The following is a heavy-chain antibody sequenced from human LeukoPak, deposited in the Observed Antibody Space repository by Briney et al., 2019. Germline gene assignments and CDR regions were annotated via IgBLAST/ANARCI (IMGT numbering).Heavy chain of an antibody. V-gene: IGHV3-30-3*01. Sequence: GGSLRLSCAASGFSFSDYGMHWVRQAPGKGLEWVAVISYDGSNKYYADSVKGRFTISRDNSKNTLYLQMNSLRAEDTAVYYCARDGGVVVVPAASALDYWGQGTLVTVSS. CDR3: ARDGGVVVVPAASALDY. CDR1: GFSFSDYG. D-gene: IGHD2-2*01. J-gene: IGHJ4*02. CDR2: ISYDGSNK.